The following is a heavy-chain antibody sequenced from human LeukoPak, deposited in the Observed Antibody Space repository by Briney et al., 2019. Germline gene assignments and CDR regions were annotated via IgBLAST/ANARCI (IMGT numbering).Heavy chain of an antibody. D-gene: IGHD2-2*01. J-gene: IGHJ3*02. Sequence: GGSLRLSCAASGFTFTTYAMSWVRQAPGKGLEWVSAVSTSGGSTYYADSVKGRFTISRDNSKNTLYLQMNSLRAEDTALHYCAMLSYCSSTSCYVDAFDIWGQGTMVTVSS. CDR3: AMLSYCSSTSCYVDAFDI. CDR1: GFTFTTYA. CDR2: VSTSGGST. V-gene: IGHV3-23*01.